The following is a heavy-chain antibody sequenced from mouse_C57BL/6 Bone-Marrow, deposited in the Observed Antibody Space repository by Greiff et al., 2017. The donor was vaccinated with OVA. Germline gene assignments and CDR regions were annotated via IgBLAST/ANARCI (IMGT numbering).Heavy chain of an antibody. CDR2: INYDGSST. CDR3: ARANYYGSSGYWYFDV. Sequence: EVHLVESEGGLVQPGSSMKLSCTASGFTFSDYYMAWVRQVPEKGLEWVANINYDGSSTYYLDSLKSRFIISRDNAKNILYLQMSRLKSEDTATYYCARANYYGSSGYWYFDVWGTGTTVTVSS. CDR1: GFTFSDYY. D-gene: IGHD1-1*01. J-gene: IGHJ1*03. V-gene: IGHV5-16*01.